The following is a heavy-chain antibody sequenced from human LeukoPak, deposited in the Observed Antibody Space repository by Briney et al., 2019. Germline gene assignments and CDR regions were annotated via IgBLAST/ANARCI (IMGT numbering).Heavy chain of an antibody. CDR1: GFTFSSYG. CDR3: AKPGGDDSSGYYWNYFVY. D-gene: IGHD3-22*01. J-gene: IGHJ4*02. CDR2: IWYDGSNK. Sequence: PGGSLRLSCAASGFTFSSYGMHWVRQAPRKGLEWVAVIWYDGSNKYYADSVKGRFTISRDNSKNTLYLQMNSLRPADTAVYCCAKPGGDDSSGYYWNYFVYWGQGPLVTVSS. V-gene: IGHV3-33*06.